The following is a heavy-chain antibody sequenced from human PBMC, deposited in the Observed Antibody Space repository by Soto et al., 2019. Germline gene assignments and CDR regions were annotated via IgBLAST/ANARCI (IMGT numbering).Heavy chain of an antibody. CDR2: IWYDGSNK. D-gene: IGHD4-4*01. CDR3: ARRFPTVTRGYYYYGMDV. V-gene: IGHV3-33*01. Sequence: QVPLVESGGGVVQPGRSLRLSCAASGFTFSSYGMHWVRQAPGKGLEWVAVIWYDGSNKYYADSVKGRFTISRDNSKNTLYLQMNSLRAEDTAVYYCARRFPTVTRGYYYYGMDVWGQGTTVTVSS. CDR1: GFTFSSYG. J-gene: IGHJ6*02.